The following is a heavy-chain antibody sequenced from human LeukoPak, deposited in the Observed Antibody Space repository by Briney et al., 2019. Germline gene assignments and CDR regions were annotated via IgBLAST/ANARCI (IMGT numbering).Heavy chain of an antibody. D-gene: IGHD3-22*01. Sequence: PGRSLRLSCAASGFTFSSYSMNWVRQAPGKGLEWVSSISSSSSYIYYADSVKGRFTISRDNAKNSLYLQMNSLRAENTAVYYCARDRYPRLIYDSSGYFDYWGQGTLVTVSS. CDR2: ISSSSSYI. V-gene: IGHV3-21*01. CDR1: GFTFSSYS. J-gene: IGHJ4*02. CDR3: ARDRYPRLIYDSSGYFDY.